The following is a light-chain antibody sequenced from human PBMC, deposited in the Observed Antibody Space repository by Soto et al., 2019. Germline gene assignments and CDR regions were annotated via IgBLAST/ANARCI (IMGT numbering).Light chain of an antibody. CDR3: QQRYSTPPFP. V-gene: IGKV1-39*01. CDR1: QSISSY. CDR2: AAS. Sequence: DIQMTQSPSSLSASVGDRVTITCRASQSISSYLNWYQQKPGKAPKLLIYAASSLQSGDPSRFSGSGSGTDFILTISSMQPEDFATYYCQQRYSTPPFPFGPGTKVDIK. J-gene: IGKJ3*01.